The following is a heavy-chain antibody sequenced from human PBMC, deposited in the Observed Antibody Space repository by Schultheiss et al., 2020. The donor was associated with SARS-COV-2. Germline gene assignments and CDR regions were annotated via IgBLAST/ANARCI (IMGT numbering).Heavy chain of an antibody. V-gene: IGHV3-30*03. Sequence: GESLKISCAASGFPFSSYGMHWVRQAPGKGLEWVAVISYDGSNKYYADSVKGRFTISRDNSKNTLDLQMNSLRAEDTAVYYCARDQRGSHDYWGQGTLVTVSS. J-gene: IGHJ4*02. CDR3: ARDQRGSHDY. CDR1: GFPFSSYG. CDR2: ISYDGSNK. D-gene: IGHD3-10*01.